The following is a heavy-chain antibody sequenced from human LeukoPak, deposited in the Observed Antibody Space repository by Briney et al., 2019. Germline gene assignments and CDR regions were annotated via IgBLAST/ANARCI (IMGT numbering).Heavy chain of an antibody. Sequence: ASVKVSCRTSGYTFTAHYIHWVRQAPVQGLEWMGWIDPNSGGTNYAQKFQGSVTMTGDTSINTAFMELSRLTSDDTATYYCARGRGTTMVRGVITHYFDIWGRGSLVTVSS. V-gene: IGHV1-2*02. CDR2: IDPNSGGT. CDR1: GYTFTAHY. CDR3: ARGRGTTMVRGVITHYFDI. J-gene: IGHJ2*01. D-gene: IGHD3-10*01.